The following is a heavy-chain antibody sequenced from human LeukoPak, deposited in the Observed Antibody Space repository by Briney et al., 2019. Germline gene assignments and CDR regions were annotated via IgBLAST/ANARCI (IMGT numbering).Heavy chain of an antibody. CDR1: GYTFTSYY. D-gene: IGHD3-3*02. J-gene: IGHJ5*02. CDR2: INPSGDST. V-gene: IGHV1-46*01. CDR3: ARDNSDGTDHFWWFDP. Sequence: EASVKVSCTASGYTFTSYYMHWVRQAPGQGLEWMGIINPSGDSTNYAQKFQGRVTITRDTSTSTVYMELSSLRPEDTAVYYCARDNSDGTDHFWWFDPWGQGTLVTVSS.